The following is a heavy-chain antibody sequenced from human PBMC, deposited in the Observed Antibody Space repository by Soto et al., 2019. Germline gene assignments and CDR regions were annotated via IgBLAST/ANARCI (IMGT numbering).Heavy chain of an antibody. CDR3: AIIPGYSSGWYYVTDY. Sequence: ASVKVSCKASGGTFSSYAISWVRQAPGQGLEWMGGIIPIFGTANYAQKFQGRVTITADESTSTAYMELSSLRSEDTAVYYCAIIPGYSSGWYYVTDYWGQGTLVTVS. D-gene: IGHD6-19*01. CDR1: GGTFSSYA. CDR2: IIPIFGTA. V-gene: IGHV1-69*13. J-gene: IGHJ4*02.